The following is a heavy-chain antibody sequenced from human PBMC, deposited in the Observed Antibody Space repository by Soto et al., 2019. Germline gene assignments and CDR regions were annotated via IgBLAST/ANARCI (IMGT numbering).Heavy chain of an antibody. Sequence: GGSLRLSCAASGFTFSSYAMSWVRQAPGKGLEWVSAISGSGGTTYYADSVKGRFTISRDNSKNTLSLQMNSLRAEDTAVYYCAKDLLLWFGELSHWGQGTLVTVSS. V-gene: IGHV3-23*01. CDR2: ISGSGGTT. D-gene: IGHD3-10*01. CDR3: AKDLLLWFGELSH. J-gene: IGHJ4*02. CDR1: GFTFSSYA.